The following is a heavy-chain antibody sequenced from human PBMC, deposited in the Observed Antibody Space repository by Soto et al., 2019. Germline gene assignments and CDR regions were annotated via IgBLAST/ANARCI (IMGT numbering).Heavy chain of an antibody. CDR1: GFTFSDHY. D-gene: IGHD3-3*01. CDR2: ISSSGNSM. CDR3: ARDLLDDGSYYYYGMDV. J-gene: IGHJ6*02. V-gene: IGHV3-11*04. Sequence: QVQLVESGGGLVMPGESLRLSCAASGFTFSDHYMSWIRQAPGKGLEWVSYISSSGNSMYYADSVKGRFTVSRDNAENSLYLQMNSLRAEDTAVYYCARDLLDDGSYYYYGMDVWGQGTTVTVSS.